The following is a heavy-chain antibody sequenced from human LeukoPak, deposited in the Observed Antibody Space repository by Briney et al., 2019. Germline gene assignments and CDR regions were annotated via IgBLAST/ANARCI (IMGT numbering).Heavy chain of an antibody. Sequence: SETLSLTCTVSGVSISSGSYYWSWIRQPAGKGLEWIGRIYTSGSTNYNPSLKSRVTMSVDTSKNQFSLKLSSVTAADTAVYYCASDYYDILTGYYYGYWGQGTLVTVSS. J-gene: IGHJ4*02. D-gene: IGHD3-9*01. CDR1: GVSISSGSYY. CDR2: IYTSGST. CDR3: ASDYYDILTGYYYGY. V-gene: IGHV4-61*02.